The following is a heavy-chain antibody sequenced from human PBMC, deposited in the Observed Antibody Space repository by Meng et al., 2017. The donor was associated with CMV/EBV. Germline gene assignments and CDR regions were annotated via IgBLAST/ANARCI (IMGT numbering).Heavy chain of an antibody. V-gene: IGHV3-30*02. CDR2: IRYDGSNK. CDR3: AKASMDYSNYAGYFDY. Sequence: SCAASGFTFSSYGMHWVRQAPGKGLEWVAFIRYDGSNKYYADSVKGRFTISRDNSKNTLYLQMNSLRAEDTAVYYCAKASMDYSNYAGYFDYWGQGTLVTVSS. CDR1: GFTFSSYG. D-gene: IGHD4-11*01. J-gene: IGHJ4*02.